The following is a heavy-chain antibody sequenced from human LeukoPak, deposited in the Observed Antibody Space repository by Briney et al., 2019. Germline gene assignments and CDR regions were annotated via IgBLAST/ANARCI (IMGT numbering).Heavy chain of an antibody. CDR3: ARDTPSTIWFGELLIDY. CDR2: ISAYNGNT. D-gene: IGHD3-10*01. V-gene: IGHV1-18*01. Sequence: ASVKVSCKASGYTFTSYGISWVRRAPGQGLEWMGWISAYNGNTNYAQKLQGRVTMTTDTSTSTAYMELRSLRSDDTAVYYCARDTPSTIWFGELLIDYWGQGTLVTVSS. CDR1: GYTFTSYG. J-gene: IGHJ4*02.